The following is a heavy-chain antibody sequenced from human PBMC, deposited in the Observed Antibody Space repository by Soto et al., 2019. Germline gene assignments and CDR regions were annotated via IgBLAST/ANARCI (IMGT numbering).Heavy chain of an antibody. V-gene: IGHV3-30-3*01. J-gene: IGHJ5*02. CDR2: ISYDGSNK. CDR1: GFTFSSYV. D-gene: IGHD3-3*01. Sequence: QVQLVEAGGGVGQPGRSPRLSCAASGFTFSSYVMHWVRQAPGKGLEWVAVISYDGSNKYYADSVKGRFTVSRDNSKNTLYLQMNSLRAEDTAVYYCARDRGGHEFWIGYPTGWFDPWGQGTLVTVSS. CDR3: ARDRGGHEFWIGYPTGWFDP.